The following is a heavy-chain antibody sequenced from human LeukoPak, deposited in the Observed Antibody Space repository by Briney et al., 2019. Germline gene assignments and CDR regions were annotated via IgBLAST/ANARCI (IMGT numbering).Heavy chain of an antibody. CDR2: IYSGGST. D-gene: IGHD6-19*01. J-gene: IGHJ6*02. Sequence: PGGSLRLSCAASGFTVSSNYMSWVPQAQGKGLEWVSVIYSGGSTYHADSVKGRFTISRDNSKNTLYLQMNSLRAEDTAVYYCARESSGLTAYYYGMDVWGQGTTVTVSS. CDR3: ARESSGLTAYYYGMDV. V-gene: IGHV3-66*01. CDR1: GFTVSSNY.